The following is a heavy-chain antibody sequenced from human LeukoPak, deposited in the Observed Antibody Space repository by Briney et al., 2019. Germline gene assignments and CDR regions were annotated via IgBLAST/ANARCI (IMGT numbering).Heavy chain of an antibody. D-gene: IGHD3-10*01. CDR1: GFTFSSYW. CDR2: IKQGGSEK. CDR3: ARDGYGSGSSRFDY. V-gene: IGHV3-7*01. Sequence: QSGGSLSLSCAASGFTFSSYWMSWVRQAPGKGLEWVANIKQGGSEKYYVDSVKGRFTISRDNAKNSLYLQMNSLRAEDTAVYYCARDGYGSGSSRFDYWGQGTLVTVSS. J-gene: IGHJ4*02.